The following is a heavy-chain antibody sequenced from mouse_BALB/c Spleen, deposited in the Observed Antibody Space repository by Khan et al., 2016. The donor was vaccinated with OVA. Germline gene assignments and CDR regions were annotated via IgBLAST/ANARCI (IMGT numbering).Heavy chain of an antibody. Sequence: QMQLEESGPGLVQSSQSLSITCTVSGFSLTSYGIHWVRQSPGKGLEWLGVIWSGGSTDYSAAFISRLSISKDNSKSQVFFKMNSLQANDTAIYYCARNYDYDEGLAYWGQGTLVTVSA. CDR2: IWSGGST. J-gene: IGHJ3*01. CDR1: GFSLTSYG. CDR3: ARNYDYDEGLAY. V-gene: IGHV2-2*02. D-gene: IGHD2-4*01.